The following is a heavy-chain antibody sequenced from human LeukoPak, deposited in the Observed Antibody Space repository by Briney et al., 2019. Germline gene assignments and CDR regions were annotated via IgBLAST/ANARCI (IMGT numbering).Heavy chain of an antibody. CDR3: GVDY. V-gene: IGHV3-7*01. Sequence: GGTLRLSGAASGFTFSNAWMSWVRQAPGKGLEWVANIKQDGSEKYYVDSVKGRFSISRDNGKNSLYLQMNSLRAEDTAVYYCGVDYWGQGTLVTVSS. J-gene: IGHJ4*02. CDR1: GFTFSNAW. CDR2: IKQDGSEK.